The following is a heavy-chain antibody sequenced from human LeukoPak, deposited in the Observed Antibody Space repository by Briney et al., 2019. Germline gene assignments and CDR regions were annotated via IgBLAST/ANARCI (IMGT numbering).Heavy chain of an antibody. CDR1: GFTLSSYA. V-gene: IGHV3-23*01. D-gene: IGHD6-13*01. CDR3: ARGSSSWYYFDY. J-gene: IGHJ4*02. Sequence: GGSLRLSCAASGFTLSSYAMSWVRQAPGKGLEWVSAISVSGNTYHADSVKGRFTISRDSSKNTLYLQMNSLRADDTALYYCARGSSSWYYFDYWGQGTLVTVSS. CDR2: ISVSGNT.